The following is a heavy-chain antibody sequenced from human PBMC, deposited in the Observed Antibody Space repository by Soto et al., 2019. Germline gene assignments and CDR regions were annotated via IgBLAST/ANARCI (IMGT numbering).Heavy chain of an antibody. CDR1: GGSISSYY. Sequence: ASETLSLTCTVSGGSISSYYWSWIRQPPGKGLEWIGYIYYSGSTNYNPSLKSRVTISVDTSKNQFSLKLSSVTAADTAVYYCAGRDVDTAMVSFDYWGEGTLVTVSS. CDR3: AGRDVDTAMVSFDY. J-gene: IGHJ4*02. CDR2: IYYSGST. D-gene: IGHD5-18*01. V-gene: IGHV4-59*01.